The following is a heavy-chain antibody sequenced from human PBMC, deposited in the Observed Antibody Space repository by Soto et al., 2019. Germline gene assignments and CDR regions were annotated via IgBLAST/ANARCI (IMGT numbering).Heavy chain of an antibody. CDR1: GFTFSSYA. D-gene: IGHD3-16*01. CDR2: ISGGDGSP. J-gene: IGHJ4*02. Sequence: EGSLRLSCVASGFTFSSYAMTWVSQAPAKGLEWVSAISGGDGSPSYADSVKGRFTISRVNSKNTLYLHMNSLRADDTAAYYCAKWHTYNYDGLAFSGFDCWGQGTQVTVSS. CDR3: AKWHTYNYDGLAFSGFDC. V-gene: IGHV3-23*01.